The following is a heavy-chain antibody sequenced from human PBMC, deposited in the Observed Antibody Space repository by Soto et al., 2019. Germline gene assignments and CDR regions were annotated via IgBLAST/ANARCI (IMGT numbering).Heavy chain of an antibody. CDR1: GFTFSGSA. J-gene: IGHJ3*02. CDR2: IRSKANSYAT. CDR3: TRHPHDYGDYPSAFEI. D-gene: IGHD4-17*01. V-gene: IGHV3-73*01. Sequence: EVQLVESGGGLVQPGGSLKLSCAASGFTFSGSAMHWVRQASGKGLEWVGRIRSKANSYATAYAASVKGRFTISRDDSKNTEYLQMNSLKPEDTAVYYCTRHPHDYGDYPSAFEIWGQGTMVTVSS.